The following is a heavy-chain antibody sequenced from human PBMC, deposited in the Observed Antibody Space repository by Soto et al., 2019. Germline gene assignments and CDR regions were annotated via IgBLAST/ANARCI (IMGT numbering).Heavy chain of an antibody. D-gene: IGHD2-2*01. Sequence: SVKVSCKASGRTFSSYAISWVRQAPGQGLEWMGGIIPIFGTANYAQKFQGRVTITADESTSTAYMELSSLRSEDTAVYYCAGGLGYCSSTSCYAGRGMDVWGQGTTVTVSS. CDR2: IIPIFGTA. CDR3: AGGLGYCSSTSCYAGRGMDV. CDR1: GRTFSSYA. J-gene: IGHJ6*02. V-gene: IGHV1-69*13.